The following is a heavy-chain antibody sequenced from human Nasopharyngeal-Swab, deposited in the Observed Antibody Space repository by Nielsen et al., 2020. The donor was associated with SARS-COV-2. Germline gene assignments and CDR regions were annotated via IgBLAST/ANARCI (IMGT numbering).Heavy chain of an antibody. D-gene: IGHD3-3*01. CDR1: GFTFSSYS. Sequence: LLLTCAASGFTFSSYSMNWVRQAPGKGLEWVSSISSSSSYIYYADSVKGRFTISRDNAKNSLYLQMNSLRAEDTAVYYCATWSGYYDYWGQGTLVTVSS. CDR3: ATWSGYYDY. CDR2: ISSSSSYI. V-gene: IGHV3-21*01. J-gene: IGHJ4*02.